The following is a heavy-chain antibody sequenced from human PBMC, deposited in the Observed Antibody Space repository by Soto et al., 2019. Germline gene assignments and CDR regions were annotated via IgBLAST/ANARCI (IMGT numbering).Heavy chain of an antibody. Sequence: QVQLVQSGAEVKKPGSSVKVSCKASGGTFSSYAISWVLQAPGQGLDWMGGIITISGTANYAQKYQGRVTITADESTSTAYMELISLRSEDTAVYYCARSQGSSTSLEIYDYYCYGMDVWGPGTTVTVSS. D-gene: IGHD2-2*01. V-gene: IGHV1-69*01. CDR3: ARSQGSSTSLEIYDYYCYGMDV. CDR2: IITISGTA. CDR1: GGTFSSYA. J-gene: IGHJ6*02.